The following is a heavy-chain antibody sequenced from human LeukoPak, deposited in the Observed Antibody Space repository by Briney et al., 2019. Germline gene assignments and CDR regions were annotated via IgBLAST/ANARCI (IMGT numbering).Heavy chain of an antibody. V-gene: IGHV3-7*01. D-gene: IGHD1-26*01. J-gene: IGHJ4*02. CDR1: GFTFSSYW. Sequence: GGSLRLSCAASGFTFSSYWMSWVRQAPGKGLEWVANIKQDGGEKYYVDSVKGRFAISRDNAKNSLFLQMNSLRAEDTAVYYCTRLGGSYYTYWGQGTLVTVSS. CDR2: IKQDGGEK. CDR3: TRLGGSYYTY.